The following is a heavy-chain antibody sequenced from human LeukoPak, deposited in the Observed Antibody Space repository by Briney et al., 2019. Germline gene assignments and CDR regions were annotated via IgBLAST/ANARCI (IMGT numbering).Heavy chain of an antibody. CDR2: IRYDGTNK. CDR3: AKDRCSNGVGCYYYYMDV. CDR1: GFTFSSYG. Sequence: GGSLRLSCAASGFTFSSYGMHWVRQAPGKGLEWVAFIRYDGTNKYYADSVKGRFTISRDSSKNILYLQMNSLRAEDTAVYYCAKDRCSNGVGCYYYYMDVWGKGTTVTISS. J-gene: IGHJ6*03. V-gene: IGHV3-30*02. D-gene: IGHD2-8*01.